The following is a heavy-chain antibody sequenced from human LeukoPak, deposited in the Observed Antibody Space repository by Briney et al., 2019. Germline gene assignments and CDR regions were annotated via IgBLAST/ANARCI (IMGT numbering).Heavy chain of an antibody. Sequence: SEALSLTCAVYGGSFSGYYWSWIRPPPGKGLEWIGDINQCGSTNYSPSLQSRVTIPVDTSKHQFSLKLSSVTAADTAIYYCANSRDRSSIAGRRFRVADRHFVYWGQGTLVTVSS. V-gene: IGHV4-34*01. CDR3: ANSRDRSSIAGRRFRVADRHFVY. CDR2: INQCGST. D-gene: IGHD6-6*01. CDR1: GGSFSGYY. J-gene: IGHJ4*02.